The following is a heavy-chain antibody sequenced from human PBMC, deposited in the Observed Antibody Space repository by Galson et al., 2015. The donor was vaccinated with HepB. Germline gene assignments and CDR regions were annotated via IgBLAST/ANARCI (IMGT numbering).Heavy chain of an antibody. CDR2: ISYDGSNK. J-gene: IGHJ2*01. D-gene: IGHD5-24*01. CDR1: GFTFSSYA. CDR3: ARPVEDGTFYWYFDL. V-gene: IGHV3-30*04. Sequence: SLRLSCAASGFTFSSYAMHWVRQAPGKGLEWVAVISYDGSNKYYADSVKGRFTISRDNSKNTLYLQMNSLRAEGTAVYYCARPVEDGTFYWYFDLWGRGTLVTVSS.